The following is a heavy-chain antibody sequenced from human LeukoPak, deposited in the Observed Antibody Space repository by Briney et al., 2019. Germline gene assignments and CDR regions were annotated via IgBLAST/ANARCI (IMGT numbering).Heavy chain of an antibody. J-gene: IGHJ4*02. CDR1: GGSISSSSYY. CDR2: IYYSGST. V-gene: IGHV4-39*01. D-gene: IGHD6-19*01. Sequence: SETLSLTCTVSGGSISSSSYYWGWIRQPPGKGLEWIGSIYYSGSTYYNPSLKSRVTISVDTSKNQFSLKLSSVTAADTAVYYCARHEPGPSYSSGWYRGLFDYWGQGTLVTVSS. CDR3: ARHEPGPSYSSGWYRGLFDY.